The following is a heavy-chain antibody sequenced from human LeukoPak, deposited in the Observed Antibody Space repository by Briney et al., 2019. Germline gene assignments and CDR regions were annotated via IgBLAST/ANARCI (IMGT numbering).Heavy chain of an antibody. D-gene: IGHD6-19*01. CDR2: ISSSSSYI. CDR1: GFTFSSYS. CDR3: ARESWTVAGSFDY. V-gene: IGHV3-21*01. J-gene: IGHJ4*02. Sequence: PGGSLRLSCAASGFTFSSYSMNWVRQAPGKGLEWVSSISSSSSYIYYADSVKGRFTISRDNAKNSLYLHMNSLRAEDTAVYYCARESWTVAGSFDYWGQGTLVTVSS.